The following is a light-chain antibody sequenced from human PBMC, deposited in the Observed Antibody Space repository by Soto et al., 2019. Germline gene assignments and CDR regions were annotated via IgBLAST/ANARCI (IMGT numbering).Light chain of an antibody. V-gene: IGKV3-20*01. Sequence: EVVLTQSPGTLSLSPGERATLSCRASQNIRGNELAWYQQKPGQAPRLIIYRGSSRATGIPDRFSGRGSGTDVTLTISRLEPEDFAVYYCQDYGTSAPWTFGQGTKVEIK. CDR1: QNIRGNE. CDR3: QDYGTSAPWT. CDR2: RGS. J-gene: IGKJ1*01.